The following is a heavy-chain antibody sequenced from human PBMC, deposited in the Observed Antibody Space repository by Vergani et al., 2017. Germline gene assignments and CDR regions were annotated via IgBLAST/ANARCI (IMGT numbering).Heavy chain of an antibody. Sequence: EVQLVESGGGLVQPGRSLRLSCAASGFTFSSYAMSWVRQAPGKGLEWVSVIYSGGSSTYYADSVKGRFTISRDNSKNTLYLQMNSLRAEDTAVYYCASLLQDYWGQGTLVTVSS. V-gene: IGHV3-23*03. CDR2: IYSGGSST. J-gene: IGHJ4*02. D-gene: IGHD4-11*01. CDR1: GFTFSSYA. CDR3: ASLLQDY.